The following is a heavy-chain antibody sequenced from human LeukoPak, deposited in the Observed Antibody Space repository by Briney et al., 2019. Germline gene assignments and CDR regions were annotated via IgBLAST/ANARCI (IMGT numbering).Heavy chain of an antibody. CDR2: ISWNSGSI. CDR3: AGYCSGGSCYNYDY. Sequence: GGSLRLSCAASGFTFDDYAMHWVRHTPGKGLEWVSGISWNSGSIGYADSVKGRFTISRDNAENSLYLQMNSLRAEDTALYYCAGYCSGGSCYNYDYWGQGTLVTVSS. D-gene: IGHD2-15*01. V-gene: IGHV3-9*01. CDR1: GFTFDDYA. J-gene: IGHJ4*02.